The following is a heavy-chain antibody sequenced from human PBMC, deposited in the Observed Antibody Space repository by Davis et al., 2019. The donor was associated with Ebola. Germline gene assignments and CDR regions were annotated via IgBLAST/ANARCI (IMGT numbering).Heavy chain of an antibody. V-gene: IGHV1-69*13. CDR3: AREGYDYIWGSYRPYFDY. D-gene: IGHD3-16*02. CDR2: IIPIFGTA. Sequence: AASVKVSCKASGGTFSSYAISWVRQAPGQGLEWMGGIIPIFGTANYAQKFQGRGTITADESTSTAYMELSSLRSEDTAVYYCAREGYDYIWGSYRPYFDYWGQGTLVTVSS. CDR1: GGTFSSYA. J-gene: IGHJ4*02.